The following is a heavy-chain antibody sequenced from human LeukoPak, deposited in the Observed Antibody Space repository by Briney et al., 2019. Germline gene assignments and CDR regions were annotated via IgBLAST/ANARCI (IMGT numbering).Heavy chain of an antibody. J-gene: IGHJ4*02. V-gene: IGHV3-66*02. CDR3: AKEGYYYDSSGYYYVHYFDY. CDR2: IYSGGST. D-gene: IGHD3-22*01. CDR1: GFTVSSNY. Sequence: PGGSLRLSCAASGFTVSSNYMSWVRQAPGKGLEWVSVIYSGGSTDYADSVKGRFTISRDNSKNMLYLQMNSLRAEDTAVYYCAKEGYYYDSSGYYYVHYFDYWGQGTLVTVSS.